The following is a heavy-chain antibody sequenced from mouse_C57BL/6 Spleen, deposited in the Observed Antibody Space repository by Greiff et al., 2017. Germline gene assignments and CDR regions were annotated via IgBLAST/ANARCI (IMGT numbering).Heavy chain of an antibody. CDR1: GYTFTSYW. CDR3: ARNYDYPWYFDV. V-gene: IGHV1-69*01. D-gene: IGHD2-4*01. Sequence: QVQLQQPGAELVMPGASVKLSCKASGYTFTSYWMHWVKQRPGQGLEWIGEIDPSDSYTNYNQKCKGKSTLTVDKSSSTAYMQLSSLTSEDSAVYYCARNYDYPWYFDVWGTGTTVTVSS. J-gene: IGHJ1*03. CDR2: IDPSDSYT.